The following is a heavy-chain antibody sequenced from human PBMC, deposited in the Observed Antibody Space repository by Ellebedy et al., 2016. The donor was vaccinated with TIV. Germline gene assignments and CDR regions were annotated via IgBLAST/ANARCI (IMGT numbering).Heavy chain of an antibody. J-gene: IGHJ4*02. Sequence: AASVKVSCKASGYTFTTSAMHWVRQAPGQSLEWMGWINLGIGDTKYSQNFQGRLTITSDASASTVYMELSSLRSGDTAVYFCARGYSYEFDYWGQGTLVTVSS. CDR1: GYTFTTSA. CDR3: ARGYSYEFDY. CDR2: INLGIGDT. V-gene: IGHV1-3*01. D-gene: IGHD5-18*01.